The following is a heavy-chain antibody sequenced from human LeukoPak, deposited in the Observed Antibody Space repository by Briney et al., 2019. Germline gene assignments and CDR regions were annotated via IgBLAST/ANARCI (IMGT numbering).Heavy chain of an antibody. CDR1: GFTFSSYS. D-gene: IGHD1-26*01. CDR3: ARALVGATTY. Sequence: GGSLRLSCAASGFTFSSYSMNWVRQAPGKGLEWVSSVSSSSSYIYYADSVKGRFTISRDNAKNSLYLQMNSLRAEDTAVYYCARALVGATTYWGQGTLVTVSS. CDR2: VSSSSSYI. V-gene: IGHV3-21*01. J-gene: IGHJ4*02.